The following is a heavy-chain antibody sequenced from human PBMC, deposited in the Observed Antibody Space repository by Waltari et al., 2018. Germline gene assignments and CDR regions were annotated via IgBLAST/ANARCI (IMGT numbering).Heavy chain of an antibody. CDR2: IYYNGIT. CDR3: ARHEIAAPSRNWFDP. Sequence: QVQLQESGPGLVKPSETLSLTCTVSGGSISSYYWSWIRQPPGKGLEWIGYIYYNGITNYNPSLKSRVTISVDTSKNQFSLKLTSVTAADTAVYYCARHEIAAPSRNWFDPWGQGTLVTVSS. D-gene: IGHD6-13*01. V-gene: IGHV4-59*08. J-gene: IGHJ5*02. CDR1: GGSISSYY.